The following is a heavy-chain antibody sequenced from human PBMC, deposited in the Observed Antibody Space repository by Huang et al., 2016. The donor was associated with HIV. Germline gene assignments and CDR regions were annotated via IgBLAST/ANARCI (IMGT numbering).Heavy chain of an antibody. CDR3: ARQGVGDFVVEPTGLGAFDI. D-gene: IGHD2-2*01. Sequence: EVQLVQSGAVVKKPGESLKISCKGSGYTFNGYWIGWVRQMPGKGLEWMGIIYPSESDTTTSPAVQGQVTISADKSSSTAYLQWSGLKASDTAMYYCARQGVGDFVVEPTGLGAFDIWGQGTMVTVSS. J-gene: IGHJ3*02. CDR2: IYPSESDT. V-gene: IGHV5-51*01. CDR1: GYTFNGYW.